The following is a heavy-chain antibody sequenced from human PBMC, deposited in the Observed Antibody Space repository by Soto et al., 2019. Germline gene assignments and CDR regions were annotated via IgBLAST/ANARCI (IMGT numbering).Heavy chain of an antibody. Sequence: PGGSLSLSCAVSGFTFSNYAMNWVRQAPGKGLQWVSGISGSGANTYYADFVKGRFTISGDNTKNTLYLQMNSLRAEDTAVYYCAKDQVYGDSGTYSTLDYCGQGTMVTVYS. CDR1: GFTFSNYA. CDR3: AKDQVYGDSGTYSTLDY. D-gene: IGHD4-17*01. CDR2: ISGSGANT. V-gene: IGHV3-23*01. J-gene: IGHJ4*02.